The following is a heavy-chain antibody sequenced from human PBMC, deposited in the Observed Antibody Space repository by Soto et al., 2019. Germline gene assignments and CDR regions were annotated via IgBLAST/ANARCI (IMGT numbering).Heavy chain of an antibody. V-gene: IGHV3-23*01. J-gene: IGHJ4*02. D-gene: IGHD4-17*01. CDR2: ITGSGSST. CDR1: GFTFSTYA. CDR3: AKDLYGDYGGVDY. Sequence: EVQLLDSGGGLVQPGGSLRLSCAASGFTFSTYAMSWVRQAPGKGLEWVSTITGSGSSTYYADSVKGRFTISRDNSKNTLSLQMNSLRDEDTAVYYCAKDLYGDYGGVDYWGQGTLVTVSS.